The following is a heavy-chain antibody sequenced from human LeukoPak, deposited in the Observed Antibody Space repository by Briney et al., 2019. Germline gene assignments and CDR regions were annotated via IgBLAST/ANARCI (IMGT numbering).Heavy chain of an antibody. CDR3: AKTHSSSWYSVS. D-gene: IGHD6-13*01. V-gene: IGHV3-30*04. Sequence: QPGGSLRLSCAASGFTFSSYAMHWVRQAPGKGLEWVAVISYDGSNKYYADSVKGRFTISRDNSKNTLYLQMNSLRAEDTAVYYCAKTHSSSWYSVSWGQGTLVTVSS. CDR2: ISYDGSNK. CDR1: GFTFSSYA. J-gene: IGHJ5*02.